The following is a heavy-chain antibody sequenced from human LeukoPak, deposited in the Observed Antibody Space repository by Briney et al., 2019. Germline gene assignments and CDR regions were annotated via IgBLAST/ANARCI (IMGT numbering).Heavy chain of an antibody. CDR1: GGSISSGGYY. CDR3: ARGGNRGYSFDY. V-gene: IGHV4-30-2*01. J-gene: IGHJ4*02. Sequence: PSETLSLTCTVSGGSISSGGYYWSWIRQPPGKGLEWIGYIYHSGSTYYNPSLKSRVAISVDTSKNQFSLKLSPVTAADTAVYYCARGGNRGYSFDYWGQGTLVTVSS. CDR2: IYHSGST. D-gene: IGHD5-12*01.